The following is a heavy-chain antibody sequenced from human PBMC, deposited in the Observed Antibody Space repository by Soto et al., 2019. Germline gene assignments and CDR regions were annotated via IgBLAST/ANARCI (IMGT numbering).Heavy chain of an antibody. CDR3: AKDRQWLAMTFDY. V-gene: IGHV3-23*01. CDR1: WFTFCSYA. J-gene: IGHJ4*02. CDR2: ISGSGGST. D-gene: IGHD6-19*01. Sequence: SGGALRLSFAAPWFTFCSYAISWVRPAPGKGLEWVSAISGSGGSTYYADSVKGRFTISRDNSKNTLYLQMNSLRAEDTAVYYCAKDRQWLAMTFDYWGQGTLVTVSS.